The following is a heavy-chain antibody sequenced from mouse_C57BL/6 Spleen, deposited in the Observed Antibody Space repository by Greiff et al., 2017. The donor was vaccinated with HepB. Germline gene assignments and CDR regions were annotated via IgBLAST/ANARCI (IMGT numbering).Heavy chain of an antibody. CDR2: IDPSDSYT. CDR1: GYTFTSYW. V-gene: IGHV1-50*01. Sequence: QVQLQQPGAELVKPGASVKLSCKASGYTFTSYWMQWVKQRPGQGLEWIGEIDPSDSYTNYNQKFKGKATLTVDTSSSTAYMQLSSLTSEDSAVYYCARRDGYPYYAMDYWGQGTSGTVSS. CDR3: ARRDGYPYYAMDY. J-gene: IGHJ4*01. D-gene: IGHD2-3*01.